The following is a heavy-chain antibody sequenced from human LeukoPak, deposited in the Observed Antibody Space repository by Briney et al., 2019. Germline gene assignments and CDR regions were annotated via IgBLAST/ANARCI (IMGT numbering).Heavy chain of an antibody. CDR3: ARDGDDARDY. CDR1: GYTFTRYY. D-gene: IGHD4-17*01. CDR2: TNPSGTGT. Sequence: ASVKVSCKASGYTFTRYYMHWVRQAPGQGLEWVGMTNPSGTGTSYAQKFQGRVTMTRDTSTSTLYMELSSLRSEDTAVYYCARDGDDARDYWGQGTLVTVSS. V-gene: IGHV1-46*01. J-gene: IGHJ4*02.